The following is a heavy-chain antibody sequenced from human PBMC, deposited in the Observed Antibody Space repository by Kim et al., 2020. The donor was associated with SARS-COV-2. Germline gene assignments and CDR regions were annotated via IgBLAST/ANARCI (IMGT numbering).Heavy chain of an antibody. V-gene: IGHV3-30*18. D-gene: IGHD6-13*01. J-gene: IGHJ4*02. CDR2: ISYDGSNK. Sequence: GGSLRLSCAASGFTFSSYGMHWVRQAPGKGLEWVAVISYDGSNKYYADSVKGRFTISRDNSKNTLYLQMNSLRAEDTAVYYCAKVRNVLAAAGSIDYWGQGTLVTVSS. CDR3: AKVRNVLAAAGSIDY. CDR1: GFTFSSYG.